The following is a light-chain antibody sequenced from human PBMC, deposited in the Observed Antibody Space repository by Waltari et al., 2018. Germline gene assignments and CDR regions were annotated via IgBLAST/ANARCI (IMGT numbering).Light chain of an antibody. CDR3: HQYGTSQT. Sequence: EIVFTQFPGPLSLSPGEGATLSCRASQSVSGNFLAWYQQKPGQAPRLLISGASSRAPGIPDRFSGSGSGTDFTLTISRLEPEDFAVFYCHQYGTSQTFGPGTRVDI. V-gene: IGKV3-20*01. CDR2: GAS. J-gene: IGKJ3*01. CDR1: QSVSGNF.